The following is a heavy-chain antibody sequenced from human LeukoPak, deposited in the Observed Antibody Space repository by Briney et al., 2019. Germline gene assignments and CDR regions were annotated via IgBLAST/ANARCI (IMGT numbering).Heavy chain of an antibody. CDR1: GFTFSTYA. D-gene: IGHD6-19*01. CDR3: ARNDFGSGWLGDY. V-gene: IGHV3-23*01. Sequence: GGSLRLSCAASGFTFSTYAMSWVRQAPGKGLEWVSTIGGGGGGTYYADSVKGRFTISRDTSKNTLFLQMNSLRVEDTAVYCCARNDFGSGWLGDYWGQGTLVTVFS. CDR2: IGGGGGGT. J-gene: IGHJ4*02.